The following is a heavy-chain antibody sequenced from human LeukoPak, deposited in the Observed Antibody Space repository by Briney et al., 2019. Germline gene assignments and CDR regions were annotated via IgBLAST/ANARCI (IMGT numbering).Heavy chain of an antibody. CDR1: GGSVSSGSYY. J-gene: IGHJ4*02. CDR2: IYYSGST. V-gene: IGHV4-61*01. Sequence: PSETLSLTCTVSGGSVSSGSYYWSWIRQPPGKGLEWIGYIYYSGSTNYNPSLKSRVTISVDTSKNQFSLKLSSVTAADTAVYYCATSSSEPNMDYWGQGTLVTVSS. CDR3: ATSSSEPNMDY. D-gene: IGHD2-2*01.